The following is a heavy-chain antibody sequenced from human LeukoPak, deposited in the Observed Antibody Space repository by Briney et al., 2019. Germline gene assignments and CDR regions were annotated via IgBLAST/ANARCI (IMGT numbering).Heavy chain of an antibody. D-gene: IGHD6-13*01. Sequence: PSETLSLTCTVSGGSISSGDYYWSWIRQPPGKGLEWIGYIYYSGSTYYNPSLKSRVTISVDTSKNQFSLRLSSVTAADTAVYYCARALHSSSWYYFDYWGQGTLVTVYS. CDR1: GGSISSGDYY. J-gene: IGHJ4*02. CDR2: IYYSGST. CDR3: ARALHSSSWYYFDY. V-gene: IGHV4-30-4*08.